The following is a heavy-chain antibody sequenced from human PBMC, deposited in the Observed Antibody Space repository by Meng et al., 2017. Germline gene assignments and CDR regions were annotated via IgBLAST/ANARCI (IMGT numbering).Heavy chain of an antibody. CDR1: GFTFSDYY. Sequence: GSLKISCAASGFTFSDYYMSWIRQAPGKGLEWVSYISSSGSTIYYADSVKGRFTISRDNAKNSLYLQMNSLRAEDTAVYYCARELLWFGDLGWYFDYWGQGTLVTVSS. CDR3: ARELLWFGDLGWYFDY. J-gene: IGHJ4*02. CDR2: ISSSGSTI. D-gene: IGHD3-10*01. V-gene: IGHV3-11*04.